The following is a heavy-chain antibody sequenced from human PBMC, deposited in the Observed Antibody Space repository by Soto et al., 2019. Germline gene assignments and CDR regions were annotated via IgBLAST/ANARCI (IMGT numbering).Heavy chain of an antibody. CDR3: ARAYPKDTAMARAPFDY. CDR2: ISAYNGNT. V-gene: IGHV1-18*01. Sequence: GASVKVSCKASGYTFTSYGISWVRRAPGQGLEWMGWISAYNGNTNYAQKLQGRVTMTTDTSTSTAYMELRSLRSDDTAVYYCARAYPKDTAMARAPFDYWGQGTLVTVDS. CDR1: GYTFTSYG. J-gene: IGHJ4*02. D-gene: IGHD5-18*01.